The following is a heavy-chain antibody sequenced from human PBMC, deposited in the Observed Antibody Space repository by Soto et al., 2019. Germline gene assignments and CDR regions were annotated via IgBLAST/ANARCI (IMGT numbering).Heavy chain of an antibody. D-gene: IGHD3-10*01. V-gene: IGHV1-58*01. CDR1: GFTFTSSA. Sequence: ASVKVSCKASGFTFTSSAVQWVRQARGQRLEWIGWIVVGSGNTNYAQKFQERVTITRDMSTSTAYMELSSLRSEDTAVYYWAAGSGESDFAYLGQGTLVTVSS. J-gene: IGHJ4*02. CDR2: IVVGSGNT. CDR3: AAGSGESDFAY.